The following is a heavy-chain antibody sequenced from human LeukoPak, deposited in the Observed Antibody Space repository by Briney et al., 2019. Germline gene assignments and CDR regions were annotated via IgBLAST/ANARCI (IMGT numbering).Heavy chain of an antibody. J-gene: IGHJ3*02. CDR1: GYTFTSYY. CDR3: ASALVNCGGDCYSVFAAFDI. D-gene: IGHD2-21*02. Sequence: ASVKVSCKASGYTFTSYYMHWVRQAPGQGLEWMGIINPSGGSTSYAQKFQGRVTMARDTSTSTVYMELSSLRSEDTAVYYCASALVNCGGDCYSVFAAFDIWGQGTMVTVSS. CDR2: INPSGGST. V-gene: IGHV1-46*01.